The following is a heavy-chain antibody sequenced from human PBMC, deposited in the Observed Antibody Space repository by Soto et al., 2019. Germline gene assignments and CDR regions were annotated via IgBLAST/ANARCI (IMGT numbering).Heavy chain of an antibody. V-gene: IGHV4-59*01. CDR1: VGSISSYY. CDR2: IYYSGST. D-gene: IGHD4-17*01. CDR3: ARDRMGTTVTFHY. Sequence: PSETLSLTCTVSVGSISSYYWSWIRQPPGKGLEWIGYIYYSGSTNYNPSLKSRVTISVDTSKNQFSLKLSSVNAADTAVYYCARDRMGTTVTFHYWGQGTLVIVSS. J-gene: IGHJ4*02.